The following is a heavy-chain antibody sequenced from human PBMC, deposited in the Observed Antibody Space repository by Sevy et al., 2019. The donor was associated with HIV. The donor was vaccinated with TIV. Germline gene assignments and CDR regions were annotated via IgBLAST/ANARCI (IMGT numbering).Heavy chain of an antibody. CDR3: ARVQRRGWELPYPLDDFDI. Sequence: GGSLRLSCAASGFTFSSYWMSWVRQAPRKGLEWVANIKPDGGEEYYVDSVKGRFTISGDNAKNSLFLQMNSLSAEDTAVYYCARVQRRGWELPYPLDDFDIWGQGTVVTVSS. CDR2: IKPDGGEE. D-gene: IGHD1-1*01. J-gene: IGHJ3*02. CDR1: GFTFSSYW. V-gene: IGHV3-7*03.